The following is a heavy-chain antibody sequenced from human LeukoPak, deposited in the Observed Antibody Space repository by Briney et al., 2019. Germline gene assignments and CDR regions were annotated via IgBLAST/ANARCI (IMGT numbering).Heavy chain of an antibody. V-gene: IGHV4-34*01. CDR2: INHSGST. CDR3: ARGTRRSYYYDSSGYYQNRYYFDY. CDR1: GGSFSGYY. Sequence: SETLSLTCAVYGGSFSGYYWRWIRQPPGKGLEWIGEINHSGSTNYNPSLKSRVTISVDTSKNQFSLKLSSVTAADTAVYYCARGTRRSYYYDSSGYYQNRYYFDYWGQGTLVTVSS. D-gene: IGHD3-22*01. J-gene: IGHJ4*02.